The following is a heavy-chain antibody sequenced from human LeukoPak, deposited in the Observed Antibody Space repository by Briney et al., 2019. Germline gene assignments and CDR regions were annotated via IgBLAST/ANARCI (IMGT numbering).Heavy chain of an antibody. CDR3: ATSWIPYYFDY. CDR2: IYSGGST. D-gene: IGHD5-18*01. J-gene: IGHJ4*02. V-gene: IGHV3-53*01. CDR1: GFTFSSYS. Sequence: PGGSLRLSCAASGFTFSSYSMNWVRQAPGKGLEWVSVIYSGGSTYYADSVKGRFTISRDNSKNTLYLQMNSLRAEDTAVYYCATSWIPYYFDYWGQGTLVTVSS.